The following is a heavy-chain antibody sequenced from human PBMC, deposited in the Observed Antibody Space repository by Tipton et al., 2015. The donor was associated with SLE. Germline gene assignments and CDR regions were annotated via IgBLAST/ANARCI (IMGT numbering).Heavy chain of an antibody. D-gene: IGHD5-12*01. Sequence: TLSLTCAVYGGSFSGYYWNWIRQPPGKGLEWIGEINHSGSTNYNPSLKSRVTISVDTSKNKFSLKLSSVTAADTAVYYCATSRVATTFYFDYWGQGTLVTVSS. CDR2: INHSGST. J-gene: IGHJ4*02. CDR1: GGSFSGYY. CDR3: ATSRVATTFYFDY. V-gene: IGHV4-34*01.